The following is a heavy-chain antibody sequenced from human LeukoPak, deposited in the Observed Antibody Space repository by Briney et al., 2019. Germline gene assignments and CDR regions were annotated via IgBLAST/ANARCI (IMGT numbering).Heavy chain of an antibody. V-gene: IGHV3-33*01. CDR2: IWYDGSNK. CDR3: ARDSGGGPDTSGYSGY. CDR1: GFTFSGYG. D-gene: IGHD3-22*01. J-gene: IGHJ4*02. Sequence: TGRSLRLSCSASGFTFSGYGMHWVRQAPGKGREWVAVIWYDGSNKYYADSVKGRFTIPRDNSKNTLYLQINSLRADDTAVYYCARDSGGGPDTSGYSGYWGQGTLVTVSS.